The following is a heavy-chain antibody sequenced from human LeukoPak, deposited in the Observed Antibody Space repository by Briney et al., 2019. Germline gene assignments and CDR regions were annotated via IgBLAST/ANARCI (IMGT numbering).Heavy chain of an antibody. CDR3: TTGGYYLVYYYYYMDV. V-gene: IGHV3-15*01. J-gene: IGHJ6*03. CDR1: GFTFSNAW. D-gene: IGHD3-22*01. CDR2: IKSKTDGGTT. Sequence: GGSLRLSCAASGFTFSNAWMSWVRQAPGKGLEWVGRIKSKTDGGTTDYAAPGKGRFTISRDDSKNTLYLQMNSLKTEDTAVYYCTTGGYYLVYYYYYMDVWGKGTTVTVSS.